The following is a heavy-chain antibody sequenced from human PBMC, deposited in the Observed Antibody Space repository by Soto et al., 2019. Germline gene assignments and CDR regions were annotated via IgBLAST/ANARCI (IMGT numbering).Heavy chain of an antibody. CDR3: AKDAVSYNGKWDWFDS. D-gene: IGHD1-20*01. CDR2: IGGGADDT. J-gene: IGHJ5*01. Sequence: LESGGGLVQPGWSLTLSCAASRFTFSDFAMNWVRQAPGKGLEWVSSIGGGADDTYYADSVKGRFTISRDNSKNTLYLQMDSLRDEDTAVYFCAKDAVSYNGKWDWFDSWGQGTLVIVSS. CDR1: RFTFSDFA. V-gene: IGHV3-23*01.